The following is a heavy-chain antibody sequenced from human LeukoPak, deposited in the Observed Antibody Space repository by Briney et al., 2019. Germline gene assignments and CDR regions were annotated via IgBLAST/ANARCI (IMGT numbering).Heavy chain of an antibody. CDR1: GFTFSSYA. J-gene: IGHJ6*03. CDR3: AKEATDIVVVPAAYYYYYYMDV. D-gene: IGHD2-2*01. Sequence: GGSLRLSCAASGFTFSSYAMSWVRQAPGKGLEWVSAISGSGGSTYYADSVKGRFTISRDNSKNTLYLQMNSLRAEDTAVYYCAKEATDIVVVPAAYYYYYYMDVWGKGTTVTVSS. V-gene: IGHV3-23*01. CDR2: ISGSGGST.